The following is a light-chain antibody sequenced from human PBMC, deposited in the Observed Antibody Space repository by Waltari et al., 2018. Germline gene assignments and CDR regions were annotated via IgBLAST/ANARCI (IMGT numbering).Light chain of an antibody. CDR3: ATWDDSPNGHWV. J-gene: IGLJ3*02. CDR2: RND. V-gene: IGLV1-44*01. Sequence: SVLPRPPSRSGPPGQRVPIPSSGRTSNIGGNFVNGYPQFQGKAPKLVFSRNDQRPSGVPDRFSGSKSGTSASLAISGLQSEDEAEYYCATWDDSPNGHWVFGGGTRVTV. CDR1: TSNIGGNF.